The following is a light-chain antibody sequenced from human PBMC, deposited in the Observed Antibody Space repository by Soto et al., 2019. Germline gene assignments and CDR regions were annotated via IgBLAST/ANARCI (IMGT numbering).Light chain of an antibody. CDR1: QSVSSY. CDR3: QQYNTWPLT. V-gene: IGKV3-15*01. Sequence: EIVLTQSPATLSLSPGERATLSCRASQSVSSYLAWYQQKPGQAPRLLIYGASTRATTIPARFSGSGSGTEFTLTISSLQSGDFAIYYCQQYNTWPLTFGPGTKVDIK. J-gene: IGKJ3*01. CDR2: GAS.